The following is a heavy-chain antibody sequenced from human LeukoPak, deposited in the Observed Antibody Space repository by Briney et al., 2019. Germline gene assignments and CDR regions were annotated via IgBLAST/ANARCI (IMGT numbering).Heavy chain of an antibody. D-gene: IGHD5/OR15-5a*01. J-gene: IGHJ4*02. CDR1: GFTFGSYS. V-gene: IGHV3-21*01. CDR2: ISSSSSYI. CDR3: ARDPQAGCLDY. Sequence: GGSLRLSCAASGFTFGSYSMNWVRQAPGKGLEWVSSISSSSSYIYYADSVKGRFTISRDNAKNSLYLLMNSLRAEDTAVYYCARDPQAGCLDYWGQGTLVTVSS.